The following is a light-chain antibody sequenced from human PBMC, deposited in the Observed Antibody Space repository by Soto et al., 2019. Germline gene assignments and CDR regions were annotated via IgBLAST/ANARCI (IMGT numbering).Light chain of an antibody. V-gene: IGKV1-5*03. Sequence: IRMTQSPSTQSASVGDRVTITCRASQSIGNWLAWYQQKPGRAPKFLIYEASSLESGVPSRFSGSGSGTECTLTISGLQPDDVATYYCQQYKSYPLTLGQGTKVDIK. J-gene: IGKJ1*01. CDR3: QQYKSYPLT. CDR2: EAS. CDR1: QSIGNW.